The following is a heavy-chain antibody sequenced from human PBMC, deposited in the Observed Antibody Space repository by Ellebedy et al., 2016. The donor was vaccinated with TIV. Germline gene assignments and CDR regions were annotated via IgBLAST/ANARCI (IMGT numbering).Heavy chain of an antibody. CDR2: INHSGST. CDR3: ARGRGVVPAARDWFDP. CDR1: GGSFSGYY. V-gene: IGHV4-34*01. D-gene: IGHD2-2*01. J-gene: IGHJ5*02. Sequence: SETLSLXXAVYGGSFSGYYWSWIRQPPGKGLEWIGEINHSGSTNYNPSLKSRVTISVDTSKNQFSLKLSSVTAADTAVYYCARGRGVVPAARDWFDPWGQGTLVTVSS.